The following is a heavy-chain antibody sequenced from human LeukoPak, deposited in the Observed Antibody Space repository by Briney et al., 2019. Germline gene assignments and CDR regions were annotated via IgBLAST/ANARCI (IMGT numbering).Heavy chain of an antibody. CDR2: IYHDGST. CDR3: AREGLITFFGGVNSGY. CDR1: GYSVSTNYY. V-gene: IGHV4-38-2*02. Sequence: PSESLSLTCTVSGYSVSTNYYWGWIRQPPGKGVEWIGNIYHDGSTYYNPSLKSRVTISVDTSKNQFSLKLSSVTAADTAVYYCAREGLITFFGGVNSGYGGQETRVSAPS. D-gene: IGHD3-16*01. J-gene: IGHJ4*02.